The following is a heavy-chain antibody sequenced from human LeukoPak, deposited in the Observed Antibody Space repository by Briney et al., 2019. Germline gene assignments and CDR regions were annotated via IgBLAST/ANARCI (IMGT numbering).Heavy chain of an antibody. D-gene: IGHD3-10*01. V-gene: IGHV3-48*01. CDR2: ISSSGSLK. Sequence: GGSLRLSCAASGFIFSSYWMHWVRQAPGKGLEWISFISSSGSLKYYADSVKGRFTISRDNSKNTLYLQMNSLRAEDTAVYYCAKDPSYYYGSGSYYNPSGAFDYWGQGTLVTVSS. CDR3: AKDPSYYYGSGSYYNPSGAFDY. CDR1: GFIFSSYW. J-gene: IGHJ4*02.